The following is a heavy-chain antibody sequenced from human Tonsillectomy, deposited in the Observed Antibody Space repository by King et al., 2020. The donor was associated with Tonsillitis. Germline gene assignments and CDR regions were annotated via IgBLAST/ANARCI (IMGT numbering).Heavy chain of an antibody. Sequence: QVQLQESGPGLVKPSETLSLTCTVSGGSISSYYWSWIRQPPGKGLEWIGYIYNSGSTHYNASLKSRVTISVDTSRNLFSLKLSSVTAADTAVYYCGRITPGYCTGGSCQSSSYFDNWGQGTLVTVSS. CDR3: GRITPGYCTGGSCQSSSYFDN. J-gene: IGHJ4*02. D-gene: IGHD2-15*01. V-gene: IGHV4-59*01. CDR2: IYNSGST. CDR1: GGSISSYY.